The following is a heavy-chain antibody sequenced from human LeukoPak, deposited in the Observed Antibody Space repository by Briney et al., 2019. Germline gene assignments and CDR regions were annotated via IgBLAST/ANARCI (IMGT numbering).Heavy chain of an antibody. CDR2: IKSKTDGGTT. V-gene: IGHV3-15*01. Sequence: PGGSLRLSCAASGFTFSSYAMSWVRQAPGKGLEWVGRIKSKTDGGTTDYAAPVKGRFTISRDESKNMLYLQMNSLKTEDTAVYYCTTGAGTTAWDYYGMDVWGQGTTVTVSS. CDR3: TTGAGTTAWDYYGMDV. CDR1: GFTFSSYA. J-gene: IGHJ6*02. D-gene: IGHD1-1*01.